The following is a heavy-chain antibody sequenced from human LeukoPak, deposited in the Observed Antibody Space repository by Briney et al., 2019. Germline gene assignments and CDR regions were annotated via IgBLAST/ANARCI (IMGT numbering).Heavy chain of an antibody. V-gene: IGHV3-7*01. CDR1: GFTFSSYW. J-gene: IGHJ4*02. CDR3: ARGSRYCSSTSCYLFDY. Sequence: GGSLRLSCAASGFTFSSYWMSWVRQAPGKGLEWVANIKQDGSEKYYVDSVKGRFTISRDNAKNSLYLQMNSLRAEDTAVYYCARGSRYCSSTSCYLFDYWGQGTLVTVSS. D-gene: IGHD2-2*01. CDR2: IKQDGSEK.